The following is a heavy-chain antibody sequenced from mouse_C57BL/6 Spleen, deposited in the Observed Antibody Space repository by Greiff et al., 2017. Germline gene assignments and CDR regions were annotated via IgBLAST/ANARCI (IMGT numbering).Heavy chain of an antibody. V-gene: IGHV1-69*01. J-gene: IGHJ2*01. D-gene: IGHD4-1*01. CDR2: IDPSDSYT. CDR1: GYTFTSYW. Sequence: VQLQQSGAELVMPGASVKLSCKASGYTFTSYWMHWVKQRPGQGLEWIGEIDPSDSYTNYNQKFKGKSTLTVDKSSSTAYMQLSSLTSEDSAVYYCARKNWAFDYWGQGTTLTVSS. CDR3: ARKNWAFDY.